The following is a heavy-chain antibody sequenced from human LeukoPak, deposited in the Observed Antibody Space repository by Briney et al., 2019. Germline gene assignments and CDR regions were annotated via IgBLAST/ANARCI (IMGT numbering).Heavy chain of an antibody. V-gene: IGHV4-30-2*01. Sequence: SETLSLTCAVSGGSISSGGYSWSWIRQPPGKGLEWIGYIYHSGSTNYNPSLKSRVTISVDTSKNQFSLKLSSVTAADTAVYYCARGYCSSTSCRGADPWGQGTLVTVSS. D-gene: IGHD2-2*01. CDR3: ARGYCSSTSCRGADP. CDR1: GGSISSGGYS. CDR2: IYHSGST. J-gene: IGHJ5*02.